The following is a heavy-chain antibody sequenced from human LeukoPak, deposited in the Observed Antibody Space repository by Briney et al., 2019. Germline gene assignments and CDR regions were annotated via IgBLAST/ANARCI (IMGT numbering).Heavy chain of an antibody. J-gene: IGHJ4*02. D-gene: IGHD6-13*01. Sequence: GGALVLSWAASGFPFRSYAMSWVRPAPGKGLEWVSGITGSGGTTYYADSVKGRFTISRDNSKNPLHLQMRSLRAADTAIYYCAKDTSTRWYSSTPLPGDYWGQGTLVTVSS. V-gene: IGHV3-23*01. CDR2: ITGSGGTT. CDR3: AKDTSTRWYSSTPLPGDY. CDR1: GFPFRSYA.